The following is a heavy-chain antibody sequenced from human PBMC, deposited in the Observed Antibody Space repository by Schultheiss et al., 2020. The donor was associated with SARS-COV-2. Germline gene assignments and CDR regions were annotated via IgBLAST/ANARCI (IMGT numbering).Heavy chain of an antibody. CDR1: GDSISSGGHY. D-gene: IGHD2-15*01. V-gene: IGHV4-31*03. Sequence: SETLSLTCTVSGDSISSGGHYWSWIRQHPGKGLEWIGYIYSSGSTYYNPSLKSRVTISVDKSKNQFSLKLSSVTAADTAVYYCARSVVAAYDAFDIWGQGTMVTVSS. CDR3: ARSVVAAYDAFDI. CDR2: IYSSGST. J-gene: IGHJ3*02.